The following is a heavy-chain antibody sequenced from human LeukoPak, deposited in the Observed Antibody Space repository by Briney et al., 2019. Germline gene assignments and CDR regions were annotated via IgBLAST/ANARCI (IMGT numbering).Heavy chain of an antibody. CDR3: ARGTAFDI. CDR2: ISPYNGNT. V-gene: IGHV1-18*01. CDR1: GYTFTSYD. Sequence: ASVKVSCKASGYTFTSYDINWVRQATGQGLEWMGWISPYNGNTNYAQKLQDRVSMTTDSSTSTAYMELRSLTSDDTAVYYCARGTAFDIWGQGTLVTVS. J-gene: IGHJ3*02.